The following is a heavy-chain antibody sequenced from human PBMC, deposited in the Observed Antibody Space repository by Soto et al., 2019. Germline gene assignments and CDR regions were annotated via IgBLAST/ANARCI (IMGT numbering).Heavy chain of an antibody. CDR3: AGSRGGVIVGIDY. Sequence: QVQLVQSGAEVKKPGASVKVSCKASGYTFTSYDINWVRQATGQGLEWMGWMNPNSGNTGYAQKFQGRVTMTRNTAISTEYMELGRLRCEGTAVDYCAGSRGGVIVGIDYWGQGTLVTVSS. CDR2: MNPNSGNT. D-gene: IGHD3-16*02. V-gene: IGHV1-8*01. CDR1: GYTFTSYD. J-gene: IGHJ4*02.